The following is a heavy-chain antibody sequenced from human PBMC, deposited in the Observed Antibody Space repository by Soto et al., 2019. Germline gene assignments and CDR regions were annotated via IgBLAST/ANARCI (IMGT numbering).Heavy chain of an antibody. CDR2: ISGSGGST. V-gene: IGHV3-23*01. J-gene: IGHJ5*02. Sequence: GGSLRLSCAASGFTFSSYAMSWVRQAPGKGLEWVSAISGSGGSTYYADSVKGRFTISRDNSKNTLYLQMNSLRAEDTAVYYCVKGGPSYSSSPDTTWFDPWGQGNLVTVSS. CDR3: VKGGPSYSSSPDTTWFDP. CDR1: GFTFSSYA. D-gene: IGHD6-6*01.